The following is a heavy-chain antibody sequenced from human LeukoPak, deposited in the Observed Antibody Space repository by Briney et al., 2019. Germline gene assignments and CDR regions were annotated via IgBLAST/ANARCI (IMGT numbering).Heavy chain of an antibody. CDR3: ATVGYGYNYFDY. J-gene: IGHJ4*02. V-gene: IGHV1-24*01. Sequence: GASVKVSCKVSGYTLTELSMHWVRQAPGKGLEWMGGFDPEDGETIYAQKFQGRVTMTEDTSTDTAYMELRSLRSEDTAVYYCATVGYGYNYFDYWGQGTLVTVPS. CDR2: FDPEDGET. D-gene: IGHD5-18*01. CDR1: GYTLTELS.